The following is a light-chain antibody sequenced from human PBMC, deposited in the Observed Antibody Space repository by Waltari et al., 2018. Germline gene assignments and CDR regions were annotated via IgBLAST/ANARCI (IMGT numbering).Light chain of an antibody. J-gene: IGKJ2*01. V-gene: IGKV1-6*01. CDR1: QGIRND. Sequence: AIQMTQSPSSLSASVGDRVTITCRARQGIRNDLGWYQQKPGKAPKLLIYDASSLQSGVPSRFSGSGSGTDFTLTISSLQPEDFATYYCLQDYNYPFTFGQGTKLEIK. CDR2: DAS. CDR3: LQDYNYPFT.